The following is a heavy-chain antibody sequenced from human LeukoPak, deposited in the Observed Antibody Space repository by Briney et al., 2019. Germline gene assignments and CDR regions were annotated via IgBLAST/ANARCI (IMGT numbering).Heavy chain of an antibody. CDR1: GYTFTSYD. CDR2: MNPNSGNT. V-gene: IGHV1-8*01. J-gene: IGHJ4*02. D-gene: IGHD3-10*01. CDR3: ARDGVGGRYYYGSGSYSVY. Sequence: ASVKVSCKASGYTFTSYDINWVRQATGQGLEWMGWMNPNSGNTGYAQKFQGRVTMTRNTSISTAYMELSSLRSEDTAVNYCARDGVGGRYYYGSGSYSVYWGQGTLVTVSS.